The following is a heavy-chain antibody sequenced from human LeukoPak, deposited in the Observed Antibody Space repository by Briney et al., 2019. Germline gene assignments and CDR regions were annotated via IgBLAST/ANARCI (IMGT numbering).Heavy chain of an antibody. V-gene: IGHV4-39*01. CDR3: ARARLRWMVEMATIELIPYFDY. CDR1: GGSISSSSYY. D-gene: IGHD5-24*01. J-gene: IGHJ4*02. Sequence: SETLSLTCTVSGGSISSSSYYWGWIRQPPGKGLEWIGSIYYSGSTYYNPSLKSRVTISVDTSKNQFSLKLSSVTAADTAVYYCARARLRWMVEMATIELIPYFDYWGQGTLVTVSS. CDR2: IYYSGST.